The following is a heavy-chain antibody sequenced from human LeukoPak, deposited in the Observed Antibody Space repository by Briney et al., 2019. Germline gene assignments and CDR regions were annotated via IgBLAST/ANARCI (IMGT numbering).Heavy chain of an antibody. V-gene: IGHV3-7*01. D-gene: IGHD3-22*01. CDR3: ARDQANFYDTSGTYGEYFDF. J-gene: IGHJ4*02. Sequence: DSVKGRFTISRNNAKSSLYLQMNSLRVEDTAVYYCARDQANFYDTSGTYGEYFDFWGQGTLVTVSS.